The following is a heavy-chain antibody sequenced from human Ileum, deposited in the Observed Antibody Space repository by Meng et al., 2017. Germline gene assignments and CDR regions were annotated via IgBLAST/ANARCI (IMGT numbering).Heavy chain of an antibody. CDR3: ARNGDYSADH. J-gene: IGHJ4*02. D-gene: IGHD2-21*01. CDR1: GGSISFGYW. V-gene: IGHV4-4*02. Sequence: QVELEEPGPGLVKPSGTLSLPCAVSGGSISFGYWWSWVRQPPGQGLEWIGEIHHSGSTNYNPSLKSRVTLSVDNSNNQFSLSLTSVTAADTAVYYCARNGDYSADHWGQGILVTVSS. CDR2: IHHSGST.